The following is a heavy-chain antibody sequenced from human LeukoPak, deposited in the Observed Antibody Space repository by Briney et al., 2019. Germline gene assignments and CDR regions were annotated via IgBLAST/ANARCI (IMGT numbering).Heavy chain of an antibody. J-gene: IGHJ4*02. CDR3: AREEGYCSSTTCSATFDY. Sequence: GASVKVSCKASGYTFTGYYMHWVRQAPGQGLEWMGWINPNSGGTNYAQKFQGMVTMTRDTSITKAYMELSRLRSDDTAVYYCAREEGYCSSTTCSATFDYWGQGTLVTVSS. CDR2: INPNSGGT. D-gene: IGHD2-2*01. CDR1: GYTFTGYY. V-gene: IGHV1-2*02.